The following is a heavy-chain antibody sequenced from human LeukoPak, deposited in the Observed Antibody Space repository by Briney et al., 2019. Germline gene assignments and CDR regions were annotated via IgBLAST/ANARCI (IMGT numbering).Heavy chain of an antibody. J-gene: IGHJ4*02. D-gene: IGHD3-9*01. Sequence: AASVKVSCKASGYTFTSYYMHWVRQAPGQGLEWMGIINTSGGSTSYAQKFQGRVTMTRDTSTSTVYMELSSLRSEDTAVYYNARVPYYDILTGYFPIAYGGQATLDSVSP. CDR3: ARVPYYDILTGYFPIAY. V-gene: IGHV1-46*01. CDR2: INTSGGST. CDR1: GYTFTSYY.